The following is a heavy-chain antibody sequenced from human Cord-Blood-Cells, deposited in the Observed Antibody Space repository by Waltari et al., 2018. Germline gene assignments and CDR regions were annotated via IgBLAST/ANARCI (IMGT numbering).Heavy chain of an antibody. CDR3: AKATWKWYTASDY. Sequence: EVQLLESGGGLVQPGGSLRLSCAASGFTFSSYAMSWVHQAPGEGLEWVSAISGRGGSTYYADSVKGRFTISRDNSKNTLYLQMNSLRAEDTAVYYCAKATWKWYTASDYWGQGTLVTVSS. D-gene: IGHD5-18*01. J-gene: IGHJ4*02. CDR2: ISGRGGST. CDR1: GFTFSSYA. V-gene: IGHV3-23*01.